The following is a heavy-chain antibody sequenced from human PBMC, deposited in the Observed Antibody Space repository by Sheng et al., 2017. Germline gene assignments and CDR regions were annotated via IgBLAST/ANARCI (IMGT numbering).Heavy chain of an antibody. J-gene: IGHJ4*02. D-gene: IGHD2-15*01. V-gene: IGHV3-74*01. CDR1: GFTFSVFS. CDR3: ARDVAGRCGY. Sequence: EVQLVESGEDLVQPGEYLRLSCAASGFTFSVFSMYWVRQVPGKGLVWVSRIDTGGSTTNYADFVEGRFTISRDNARSTLYLQMNSLRAEDTAVYYCARDVAGRCGYWGPGVLVTVSS. CDR2: IDTGGSTT.